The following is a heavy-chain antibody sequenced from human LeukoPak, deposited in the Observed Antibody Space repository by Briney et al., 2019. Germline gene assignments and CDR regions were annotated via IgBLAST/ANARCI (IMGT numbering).Heavy chain of an antibody. CDR1: GGSISGYF. CDR2: IYYSGST. Sequence: SETLSLTCTVSGGSISGYFWSWIRQPPGKGLEWIGYIYYSGSTNYNPSLKSRVTMSVDTSKNQFSLKLSSVTAADTAVYYCARVDRAVAGTIDYWGQGTLVTVSS. V-gene: IGHV4-59*08. CDR3: ARVDRAVAGTIDY. D-gene: IGHD6-19*01. J-gene: IGHJ4*02.